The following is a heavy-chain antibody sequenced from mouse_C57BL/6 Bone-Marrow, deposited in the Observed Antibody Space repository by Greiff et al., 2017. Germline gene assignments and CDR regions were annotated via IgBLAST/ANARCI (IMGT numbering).Heavy chain of an antibody. Sequence: VQLQQPGAELVMPGASVKLSCKASGYTFTSYWMHWVKQRPGQGLKWIGEIDPSDSYTNYNQKFKGKSTLTVDKSSSTAYMQLSSLTSEDSAVYYCARAYYNWYFDVWGTGTTVTVSS. V-gene: IGHV1-69*01. CDR1: GYTFTSYW. J-gene: IGHJ1*03. CDR3: ARAYYNWYFDV. CDR2: IDPSDSYT. D-gene: IGHD2-12*01.